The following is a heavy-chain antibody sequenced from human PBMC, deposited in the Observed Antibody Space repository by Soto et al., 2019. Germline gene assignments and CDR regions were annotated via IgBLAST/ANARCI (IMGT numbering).Heavy chain of an antibody. CDR3: ARDRTGLAVTAKGWFDP. CDR2: ISSGGSTI. D-gene: IGHD4-4*01. Sequence: QVQLVESGGGLVKPGGSLRLSCAASGFIFSDYYMSWIRQAPGKGLEWVAHISSGGSTIHYADSVKGRFTISRDNAKNSVYLQMNILRAEATAVYYCARDRTGLAVTAKGWFDPWGQGTLVTVSS. CDR1: GFIFSDYY. V-gene: IGHV3-11*01. J-gene: IGHJ5*02.